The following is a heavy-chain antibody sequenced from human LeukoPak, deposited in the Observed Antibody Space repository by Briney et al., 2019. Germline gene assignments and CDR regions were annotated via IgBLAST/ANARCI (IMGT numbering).Heavy chain of an antibody. Sequence: GASVKLSCTASGGTFTSYAISWGRHAPGQGLEWMGGIIPIFGTANYVQKFQGRVTITTDESTSTAYMELSSLRSEDTAVYYCATGIAAAGGRDWGQGTLVTVSS. D-gene: IGHD6-13*01. CDR2: IIPIFGTA. J-gene: IGHJ4*02. V-gene: IGHV1-69*05. CDR1: GGTFTSYA. CDR3: ATGIAAAGGRD.